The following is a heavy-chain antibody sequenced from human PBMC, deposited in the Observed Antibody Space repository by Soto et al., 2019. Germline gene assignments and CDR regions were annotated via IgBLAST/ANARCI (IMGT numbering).Heavy chain of an antibody. D-gene: IGHD6-25*01. V-gene: IGHV4-39*01. CDR2: IYYSGST. CDR1: GGSISSSSYY. CDR3: AESRSGYGNWFDP. Sequence: QLQLQESGPGLVKPSETLSLTCTVSGGSISSSSYYWGWIRQPPGKGLEWIGNIYYSGSTYYNPSPKGRVIISVDTSKNRFSLKLSSVTAADTAVYYCAESRSGYGNWFDPWGQGTLVTVSS. J-gene: IGHJ5*02.